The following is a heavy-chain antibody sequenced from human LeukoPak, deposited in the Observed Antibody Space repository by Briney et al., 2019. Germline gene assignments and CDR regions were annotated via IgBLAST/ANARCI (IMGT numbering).Heavy chain of an antibody. CDR3: ASNSGSPDY. CDR2: ISSFSSYI. J-gene: IGHJ4*02. Sequence: GGSLRLSCAASGFTFSSYSMNWVRQAPGKGLEWVSSISSFSSYIYYAYSVKGRFTISRDNAKNSLYLQMNSLRAEDTAVYYCASNSGSPDYWGEGTLVTVSS. D-gene: IGHD1-26*01. CDR1: GFTFSSYS. V-gene: IGHV3-21*01.